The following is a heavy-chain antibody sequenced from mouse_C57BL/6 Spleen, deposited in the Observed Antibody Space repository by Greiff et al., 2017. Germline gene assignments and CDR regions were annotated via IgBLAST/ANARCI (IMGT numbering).Heavy chain of an antibody. V-gene: IGHV1-64*01. J-gene: IGHJ4*01. CDR2: IHPISGST. CDR3: AKGWLPYAMDY. D-gene: IGHD2-2*01. CDR1: GYTFTSSW. Sequence: QFQLQQPGAELVKPGASVKLSCKASGYTFTSSWMHWVKQRPGQGLEWIGMIHPISGSTNYNEKFKSKATLTVDKSASTAYMQVSSLTSEDSAVYYCAKGWLPYAMDYWGQGTSVTVSS.